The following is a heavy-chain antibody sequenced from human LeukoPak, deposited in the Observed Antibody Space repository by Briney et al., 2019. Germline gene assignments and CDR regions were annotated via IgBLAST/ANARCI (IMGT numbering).Heavy chain of an antibody. CDR1: GFTFSDYA. CDR2: LSGSGAGT. V-gene: IGHV3-23*01. J-gene: IGHJ4*02. D-gene: IGHD3-3*01. CDR3: AKADYDFWSGSEGY. Sequence: GGSLRLSCAASGFTFSDYALGWVRQAPGRGLEWVATLSGSGAGTYYSDSVQGRFTISRDNSKNTLYLQMNSLRAEDTAVYYCAKADYDFWSGSEGYWGQGTLVTVSS.